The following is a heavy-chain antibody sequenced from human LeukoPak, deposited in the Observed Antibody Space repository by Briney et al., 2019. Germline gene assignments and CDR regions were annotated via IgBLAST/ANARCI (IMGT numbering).Heavy chain of an antibody. Sequence: PGGSLRLSCAASGFTFSSYSMNWVRQAPGKGPEWVSSISSSSSYIYYADSVKGRFTISRDNAKNSLYLQMNSLRAEDTAVYYCARAVVPAATPSWFDPWGQGTLVTVSS. CDR1: GFTFSSYS. D-gene: IGHD2-2*01. CDR3: ARAVVPAATPSWFDP. CDR2: ISSSSSYI. V-gene: IGHV3-21*01. J-gene: IGHJ5*02.